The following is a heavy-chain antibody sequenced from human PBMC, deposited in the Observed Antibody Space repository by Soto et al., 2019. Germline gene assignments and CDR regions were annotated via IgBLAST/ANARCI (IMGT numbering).Heavy chain of an antibody. J-gene: IGHJ5*02. D-gene: IGHD2-2*03. CDR2: INAGNGNT. Sequence: ASVKVSCKASGYTLTSYAMHWVRQAPGQRLEWMGWINAGNGNTKYSQKFQGRVTITRDTSASTAYMELSSLRSEDTAVYYCAREFGYCSSTSCHDSNWFDNWGQGTLVTVSS. V-gene: IGHV1-3*01. CDR3: AREFGYCSSTSCHDSNWFDN. CDR1: GYTLTSYA.